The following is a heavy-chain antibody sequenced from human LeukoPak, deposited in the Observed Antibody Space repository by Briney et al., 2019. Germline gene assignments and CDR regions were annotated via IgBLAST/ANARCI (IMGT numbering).Heavy chain of an antibody. CDR1: GFIFSDYH. D-gene: IGHD3-10*01. J-gene: IGHJ4*02. V-gene: IGHV3-72*01. CDR2: VRNKANTYST. Sequence: GGSLRLSSAASGFIFSDYHMDWVRQAPGKGLEWVGRVRNKANTYSTNYAASVKGRFSITRDDSMNSVYLQMNSLKTEDTAVYYCVGVWRGDYFDFWGQGILVTVSS. CDR3: VGVWRGDYFDF.